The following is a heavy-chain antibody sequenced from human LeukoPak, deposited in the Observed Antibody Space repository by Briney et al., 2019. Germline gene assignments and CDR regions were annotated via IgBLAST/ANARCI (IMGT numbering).Heavy chain of an antibody. V-gene: IGHV4-34*01. D-gene: IGHD3-22*01. CDR2: INHSGST. Sequence: KPSETLSLTCAVYGGSFSGYYWSRIRQPPGKGLEWIGEINHSGSTNYNPSLKSRVTISVDTSKNQFSLKLSSVTAADTAVYYCARGRGYYYDSSGYHYWGQGTLVTVSS. J-gene: IGHJ4*02. CDR1: GGSFSGYY. CDR3: ARGRGYYYDSSGYHY.